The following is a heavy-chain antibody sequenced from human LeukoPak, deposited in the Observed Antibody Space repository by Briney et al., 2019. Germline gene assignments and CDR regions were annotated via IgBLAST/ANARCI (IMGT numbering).Heavy chain of an antibody. D-gene: IGHD3-16*01. CDR3: ARWGGEPQFDY. Sequence: SETPSLTCTVSGGSISSSSYYWGWIRQPPGKGLEWIGSIYYSGSTYYNPSLKSRVTISVDTSKNQFSLKLSSVTAADTAVYYCARWGGEPQFDYWGQGTLVTVSS. CDR2: IYYSGST. J-gene: IGHJ4*02. CDR1: GGSISSSSYY. V-gene: IGHV4-39*01.